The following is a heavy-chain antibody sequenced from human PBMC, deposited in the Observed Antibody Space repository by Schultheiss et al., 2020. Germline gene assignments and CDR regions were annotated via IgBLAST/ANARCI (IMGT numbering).Heavy chain of an antibody. CDR3: ASPRPGPGGQLYYYYGMDV. CDR2: ISSSSSYI. V-gene: IGHV3-21*01. D-gene: IGHD2-8*02. CDR1: GFTFSSYS. J-gene: IGHJ6*02. Sequence: WGSLRLSCAASGFTFSSYSMNWVRQAPGKGLEWVSSISSSSSYIYYADSVKGRFTISRDNAKNSLYLQMNSLRAEDTAVYYCASPRPGPGGQLYYYYGMDVWGQGTTVTVSS.